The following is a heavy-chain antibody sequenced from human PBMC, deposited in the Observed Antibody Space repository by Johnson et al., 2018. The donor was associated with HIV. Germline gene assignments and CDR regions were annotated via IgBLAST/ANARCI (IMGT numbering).Heavy chain of an antibody. D-gene: IGHD6-19*01. J-gene: IGHJ3*02. CDR1: GFAFSGYA. V-gene: IGHV3-NL1*01. Sequence: QVQLVESGGGVVQPRRSLRLSCAASGFAFSGYALHWVRQPPGQGLEWVSTLYSSGNTYHADSVKGRFTISRDNSKNTLYLQMNSLRAEDTAVYYCAREGGRIAVAGPSRENDAFDIWGQGTMVTVSS. CDR2: LYSSGNT. CDR3: AREGGRIAVAGPSRENDAFDI.